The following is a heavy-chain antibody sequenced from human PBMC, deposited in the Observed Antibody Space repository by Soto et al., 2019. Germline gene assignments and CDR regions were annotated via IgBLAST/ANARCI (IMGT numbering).Heavy chain of an antibody. J-gene: IGHJ5*02. V-gene: IGHV4-39*01. D-gene: IGHD6-6*01. CDR2: MYYTGNK. Sequence: PEKLSLTYTVSGGSISSITYYWDWIRQPPGKGLEWIGAMYYTGNKNYNPSLESRVTMSVDTSKNQFSLKLSSVTPTDTAVYYFARRSSSSLGALYDP. CDR1: GGSISSITYY. CDR3: ARRSSSSLGALYDP.